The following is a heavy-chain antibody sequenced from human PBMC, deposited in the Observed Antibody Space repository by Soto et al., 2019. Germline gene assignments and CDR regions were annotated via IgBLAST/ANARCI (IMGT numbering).Heavy chain of an antibody. CDR1: GFTFSSYS. D-gene: IGHD1-1*01. Sequence: PGGSLRLSCAASGFTFSSYSMNWVRQAPGKGLEWVSSISSSSSYIYYADSVKGRFTISRDNAKNSLYLQMNSLRAEDTAVYYCARDLSNSRIRDAFDIWGQGTMVTVSS. CDR2: ISSSSSYI. J-gene: IGHJ3*02. V-gene: IGHV3-21*01. CDR3: ARDLSNSRIRDAFDI.